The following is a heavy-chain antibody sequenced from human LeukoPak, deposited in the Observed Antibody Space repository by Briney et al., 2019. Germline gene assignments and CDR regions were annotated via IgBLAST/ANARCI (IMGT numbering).Heavy chain of an antibody. J-gene: IGHJ5*02. Sequence: SETLSLTCTVSGGSVSSNHYYWSWIRQPPGRGLEWLAYIFYSGNTNYNPSLKSRVTISVDTSKNQFSLKLSSVTAADTAVYYCARIHRLNWFDPWGQGTLVTVSS. CDR1: GGSVSSNHYY. CDR3: ARIHRLNWFDP. V-gene: IGHV4-61*01. D-gene: IGHD2-21*02. CDR2: IFYSGNT.